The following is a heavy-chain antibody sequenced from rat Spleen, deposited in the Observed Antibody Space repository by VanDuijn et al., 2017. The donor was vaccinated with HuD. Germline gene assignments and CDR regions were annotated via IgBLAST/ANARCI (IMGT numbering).Heavy chain of an antibody. CDR1: GFTFSNYG. D-gene: IGHD1-11*01. J-gene: IGHJ3*01. CDR2: ISYDVSNT. CDR3: ARHGGLRNWFAH. V-gene: IGHV5-29*01. Sequence: EVQLVESGGGLVQPGRSLKLSCAASGFTFSNYGMAWVRQAPTKGQEWVATISYDVSNTYYRDSVKGRFTISRDDAKHTQYLQMDSLRSEDTATYYCARHGGLRNWFAHWGQGTLVTVSS.